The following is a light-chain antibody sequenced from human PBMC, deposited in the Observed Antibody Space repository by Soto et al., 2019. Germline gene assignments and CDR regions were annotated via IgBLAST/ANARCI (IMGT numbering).Light chain of an antibody. J-gene: IGLJ1*01. Sequence: SGSGSPGPSVTIFCTGTSRSVGGYNYVSWYQQHPGKAPKLMIYDVSNRPSGVSNRFSGSKSGNTASLTISGLQAEDEADYYCSSYTSSSTGVFGTGTKVTVL. V-gene: IGLV2-14*04. CDR3: SSYTSSSTGV. CDR1: SRSVGGYNY. CDR2: DVS.